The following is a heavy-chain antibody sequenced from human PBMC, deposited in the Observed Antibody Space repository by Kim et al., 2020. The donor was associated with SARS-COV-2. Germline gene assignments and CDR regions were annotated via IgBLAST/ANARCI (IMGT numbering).Heavy chain of an antibody. CDR2: LSDSGGDT. V-gene: IGHV3-23*01. CDR3: AKKGIPARGKWYFDL. D-gene: IGHD6-13*01. J-gene: IGHJ2*01. Sequence: GGSLRLSCAASGFTFSSFAMTWVRQAPGKGLESVSILSDSGGDTFYADSVKGRFTISRDNSKNTLYLQMNSLRAEDTAVYYCAKKGIPARGKWYFDLWGRGTLVTVSS. CDR1: GFTFSSFA.